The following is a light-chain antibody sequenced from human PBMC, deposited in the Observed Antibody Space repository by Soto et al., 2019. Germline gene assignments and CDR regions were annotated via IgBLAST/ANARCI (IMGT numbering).Light chain of an antibody. Sequence: QSVLTQPPSASGSPGQSVTISCTGTSSDVGGYNYVSWYQQHPGKAPKLTTYGVTKRPSGVPDRFSGSKSGNTASLTVSGLQAEDEAYYYCSSYAGSNNYVFGTGTKLTVL. CDR2: GVT. CDR1: SSDVGGYNY. V-gene: IGLV2-8*01. J-gene: IGLJ1*01. CDR3: SSYAGSNNYV.